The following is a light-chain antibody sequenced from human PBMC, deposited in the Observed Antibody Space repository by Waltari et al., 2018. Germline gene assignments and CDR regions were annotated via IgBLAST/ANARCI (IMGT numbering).Light chain of an antibody. J-gene: IGKJ5*01. CDR1: ENIRSSY. Sequence: EIVLTQSPGTLSLSPGESVTRSCRANENIRSSYLAWYQQKPGQAPRLLIYGASSRASDIPDRFSGRGSGRGFTLSISSLEPEDSAVYFCQQYGSSSITFGQGTRLEIK. V-gene: IGKV3-20*01. CDR2: GAS. CDR3: QQYGSSSIT.